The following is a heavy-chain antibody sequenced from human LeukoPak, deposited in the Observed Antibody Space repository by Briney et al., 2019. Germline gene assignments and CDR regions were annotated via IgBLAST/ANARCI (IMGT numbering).Heavy chain of an antibody. J-gene: IGHJ4*02. V-gene: IGHV3-53*05. CDR3: AKDYGGNSGAFDY. CDR1: GFSVSTNF. D-gene: IGHD4-23*01. Sequence: GGSLGLSCAASGFSVSTNFMGWVRQAPGKGLEWVSVIYGGGSTYYADSVKGRFTISRDNAKNSLYLQMNSLRAEDMALYYCAKDYGGNSGAFDYWGQGTLVTVSS. CDR2: IYGGGST.